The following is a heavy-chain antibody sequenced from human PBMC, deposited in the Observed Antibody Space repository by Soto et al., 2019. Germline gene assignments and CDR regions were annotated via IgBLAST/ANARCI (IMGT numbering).Heavy chain of an antibody. Sequence: EVQLLESGGGLVQPGGSLRLSCAVSGFIFSNNAMNWVRQAPGKGLEWVSAIDISGVSTYYADSVKGRFTISRDNSKNTLYLQMNSLRAEDTAVYYCATRLTMIPVIIAAFGPLDVWGQGTTVTVSS. CDR1: GFIFSNNA. J-gene: IGHJ3*01. D-gene: IGHD3-22*01. CDR2: IDISGVST. V-gene: IGHV3-23*01. CDR3: ATRLTMIPVIIAAFGPLDV.